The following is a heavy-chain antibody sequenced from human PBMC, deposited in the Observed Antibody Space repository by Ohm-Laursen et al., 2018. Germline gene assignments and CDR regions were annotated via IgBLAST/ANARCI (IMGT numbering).Heavy chain of an antibody. Sequence: SDTLSLTCAAYGGSFSGYYWSWIRQPPGKGLEWIGFISNSGNTNYNPSLKSRVTISVDTSKNQISLKLGSVTVADTAVFYCARRGSGGRSLDYWGQGSLVTVSS. CDR1: GGSFSGYY. CDR3: ARRGSGGRSLDY. V-gene: IGHV4-59*08. CDR2: ISNSGNT. J-gene: IGHJ4*02. D-gene: IGHD2-15*01.